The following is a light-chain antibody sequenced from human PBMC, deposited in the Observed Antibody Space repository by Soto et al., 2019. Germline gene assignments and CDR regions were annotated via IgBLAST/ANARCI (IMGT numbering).Light chain of an antibody. CDR3: QQYNNWPPFT. Sequence: EIVMTQSPATLSVSPGERATLSCRASQSVSSNLAWYQQKPGQAPRLLIYGASTRATGIPARFSGSGSGTEVTLTIRSLQSEDFAVYYCQQYNNWPPFTFGPGTKVDIK. J-gene: IGKJ3*01. CDR1: QSVSSN. CDR2: GAS. V-gene: IGKV3-15*01.